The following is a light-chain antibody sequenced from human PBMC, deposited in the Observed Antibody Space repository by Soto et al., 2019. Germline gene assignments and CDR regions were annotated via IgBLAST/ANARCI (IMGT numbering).Light chain of an antibody. V-gene: IGKV3-15*01. CDR3: QQYNNWPLT. Sequence: EIGMTQSPATLSVSPGERATLSCSASQSVSSNLAWYQQKPVQAPRPLIYGASTMATGIPARFSGSWSGTEFTLTISSLQSEDFAVYYCQQYNNWPLTFGQGTKVEIK. J-gene: IGKJ1*01. CDR1: QSVSSN. CDR2: GAS.